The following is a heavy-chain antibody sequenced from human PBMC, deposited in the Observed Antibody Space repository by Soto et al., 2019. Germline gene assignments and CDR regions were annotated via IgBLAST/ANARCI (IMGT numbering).Heavy chain of an antibody. J-gene: IGHJ6*02. CDR3: ARASSYCGGDCYYYYGMDV. CDR2: ISAYNGNT. CDR1: GYTFTSYG. V-gene: IGHV1-18*01. D-gene: IGHD2-21*02. Sequence: QVQLVQSGAEVKKPGASVKVSCKASGYTFTSYGITWVRQAPGQGLEWMGGISAYNGNTNYAQKLQGRVTMTTDTSTSTAYMEPRSLRSDDTAVYYCARASSYCGGDCYYYYGMDVWGQGTTVTVSS.